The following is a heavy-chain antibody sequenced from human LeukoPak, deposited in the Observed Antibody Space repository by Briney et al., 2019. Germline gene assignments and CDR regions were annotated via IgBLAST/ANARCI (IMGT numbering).Heavy chain of an antibody. CDR3: ATLAAAGLYFDY. CDR1: GGTFSSYA. Sequence: ASVRVSCKASGGTFSSYAISWVRQAPGQGLEWMGGIIPIFVTANYAQKFQGRVTITADESTSTAYMELSSLRPEDTAVYYCATLAAAGLYFDYWGQGTLVTVSP. J-gene: IGHJ4*02. CDR2: IIPIFVTA. D-gene: IGHD6-13*01. V-gene: IGHV1-69*13.